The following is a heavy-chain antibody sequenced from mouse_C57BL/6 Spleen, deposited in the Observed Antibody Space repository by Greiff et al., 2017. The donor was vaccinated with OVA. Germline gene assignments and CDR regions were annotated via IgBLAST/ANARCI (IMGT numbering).Heavy chain of an antibody. D-gene: IGHD1-1*01. Sequence: EVKLVESGGGLVQPGGSLSLSCAASGFTFTDYYMSWVRQPPGKALEWLGFIRNKANGDTTEYSASVKGRFTISSDNSQSNLVLQMNALRAEDSATYYCARSLSTTVVAGAMDYWGPGTSVTVSS. CDR2: IRNKANGDTT. J-gene: IGHJ4*01. CDR3: ARSLSTTVVAGAMDY. V-gene: IGHV7-3*01. CDR1: GFTFTDYY.